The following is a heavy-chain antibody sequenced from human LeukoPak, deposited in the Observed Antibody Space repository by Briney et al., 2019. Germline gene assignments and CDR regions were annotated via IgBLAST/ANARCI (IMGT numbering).Heavy chain of an antibody. CDR2: IDPSDSYT. V-gene: IGHV5-10-1*01. Sequence: GESLNISCKGSGYTFTTSYINWVRQTPGKGLEWMGRIDPSDSYTHYSPSFEGHVTFSADKSINTVYLRWDSLRASDTAMYFCARSLTMVTPADYCVQGTLVTVSS. D-gene: IGHD4/OR15-4a*01. J-gene: IGHJ4*02. CDR3: ARSLTMVTPADY. CDR1: GYTFTTSY.